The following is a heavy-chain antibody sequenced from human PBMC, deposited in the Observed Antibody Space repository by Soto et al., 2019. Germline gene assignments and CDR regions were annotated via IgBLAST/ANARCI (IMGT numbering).Heavy chain of an antibody. CDR2: ISGSGGST. D-gene: IGHD6-13*01. CDR3: AKGVAARKDY. V-gene: IGHV3-23*01. J-gene: IGHJ4*02. Sequence: GSLRLSCAASGFTFSSYALSWVREAPGKGLEWVSAISGSGGSTYYADSVKGRFTISRDNSKNTLYLQMNSLRAEDTAVYYCAKGVAARKDYWGQGTLVTVSS. CDR1: GFTFSSYA.